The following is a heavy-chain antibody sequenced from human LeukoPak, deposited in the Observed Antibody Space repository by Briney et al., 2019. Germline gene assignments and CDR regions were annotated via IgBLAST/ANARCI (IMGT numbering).Heavy chain of an antibody. CDR1: GFTFSNSA. CDR3: VKSAGKDGYRDSFDI. CDR2: IANSGDNT. V-gene: IGHV3-23*01. D-gene: IGHD5-24*01. Sequence: PGGSLRLSCAASGFTFSNSALTWVRQAPRKGLEWVSTIANSGDNTYYADSAKGRFTISRDNFRNTLYLQMNSLRAEDTAVYYCVKSAGKDGYRDSFDIWGQGTLVTVSS. J-gene: IGHJ3*02.